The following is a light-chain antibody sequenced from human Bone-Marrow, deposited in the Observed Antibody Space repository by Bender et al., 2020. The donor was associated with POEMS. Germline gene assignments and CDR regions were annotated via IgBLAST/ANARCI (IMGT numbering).Light chain of an antibody. CDR1: GSNIGGYP. V-gene: IGLV2-14*01. Sequence: QSVLTQPPSVSGTPGQRVTISCSGSGSNIGGYPVNWYQQHPGKAPKLMIYDVTNRPSGVSNRFSGSKSGNTASLTISGLQAEDEADYYCSSYTSSTTLVFGGGTKLTVL. CDR2: DVT. J-gene: IGLJ2*01. CDR3: SSYTSSTTLV.